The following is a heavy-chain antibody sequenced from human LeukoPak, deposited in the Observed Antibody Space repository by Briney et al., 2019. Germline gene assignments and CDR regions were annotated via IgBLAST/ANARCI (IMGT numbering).Heavy chain of an antibody. CDR1: GGSISSSSYY. CDR3: ARLNCGVDCYLQIAGPADYYYGMDV. CDR2: IYYSGST. J-gene: IGHJ6*02. V-gene: IGHV4-39*01. D-gene: IGHD2-21*02. Sequence: PSETLSLTCTVSGGSISSSSYYWGWIRQPPGKGLEWIGSIYYSGSTYYNPSLKSRVTISVDTSKNQFSLKLSSVTAADTAVYYCARLNCGVDCYLQIAGPADYYYGMDVWGQGTTVTVSS.